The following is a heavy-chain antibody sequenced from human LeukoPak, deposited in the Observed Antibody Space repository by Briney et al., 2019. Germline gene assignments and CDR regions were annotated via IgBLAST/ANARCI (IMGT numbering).Heavy chain of an antibody. D-gene: IGHD2-2*02. CDR2: INPNSGGT. Sequence: ASVKVSCKASGYNFTAYYMHWVRQAPGQGLEWMGRINPNSGGTNYAQKFQGRVTMTRDTSITTAYMELNRLRSDDTAVYYCARVAPAAIGSFDPWGQGTLVTVSS. CDR3: ARVAPAAIGSFDP. CDR1: GYNFTAYY. V-gene: IGHV1-2*06. J-gene: IGHJ5*02.